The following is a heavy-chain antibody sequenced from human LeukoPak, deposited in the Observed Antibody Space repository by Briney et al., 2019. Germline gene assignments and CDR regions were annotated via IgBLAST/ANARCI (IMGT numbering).Heavy chain of an antibody. D-gene: IGHD6-13*01. J-gene: IGHJ3*02. CDR3: ARDQSVRLLQTSSTYFKHVFAI. Sequence: ASVKVSCKTSGYTFTNYGISWVRQAPGLGLEWRGRICAYNGNTNYAQKVQGRVTMTTDTSTSTAYMELRSLRFDDTAVYYCARDQSVRLLQTSSTYFKHVFAIWGQGSMVTVSS. CDR1: GYTFTNYG. V-gene: IGHV1-18*01. CDR2: ICAYNGNT.